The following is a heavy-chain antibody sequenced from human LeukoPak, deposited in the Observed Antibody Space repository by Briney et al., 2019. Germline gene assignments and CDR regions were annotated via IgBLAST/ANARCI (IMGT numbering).Heavy chain of an antibody. CDR3: AKERIWNVVVVVAAQNFDY. CDR1: GFTFNSYA. D-gene: IGHD2-15*01. CDR2: ISGSGSST. Sequence: GGSLRLSCAASGFTFNSYAMNWVRQAPGKGLEWVSGISGSGSSTYYADSVKGRFTISRGNSKNTLYLQMNILRAEDTAVYYCAKERIWNVVVVVAAQNFDYWGQGTLVTVSS. V-gene: IGHV3-23*01. J-gene: IGHJ4*02.